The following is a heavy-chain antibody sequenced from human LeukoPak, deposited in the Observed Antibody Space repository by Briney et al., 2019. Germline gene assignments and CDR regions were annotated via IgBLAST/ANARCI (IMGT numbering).Heavy chain of an antibody. J-gene: IGHJ4*02. CDR1: GFTVSSNY. D-gene: IGHD3-22*01. CDR3: ARDLLLGYDSSGYYG. V-gene: IGHV3-66*01. Sequence: PGGSLRLSCAASGFTVSSNYMSWVRQAPGKGLEWVSVIYSGGSTYYADSVKGRFTISSDNSKNTLYLQMNSLRAEDTAVYYCARDLLLGYDSSGYYGWGQGTLVTVSS. CDR2: IYSGGST.